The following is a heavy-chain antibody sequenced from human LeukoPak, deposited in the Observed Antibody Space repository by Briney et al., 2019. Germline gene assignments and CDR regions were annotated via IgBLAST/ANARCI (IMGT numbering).Heavy chain of an antibody. Sequence: GGSLRLSCAASGFTFSSYAMSLVRQAPGKGLEWVSAISGSGGSTYYADSVKGRFTISRDNSKNTLYLQMNSLRAEDTAVYYCAKDLTDQLLWKRFDPWGQGTLVTVSS. CDR1: GFTFSSYA. V-gene: IGHV3-23*01. CDR3: AKDLTDQLLWKRFDP. J-gene: IGHJ5*02. D-gene: IGHD2-2*01. CDR2: ISGSGGST.